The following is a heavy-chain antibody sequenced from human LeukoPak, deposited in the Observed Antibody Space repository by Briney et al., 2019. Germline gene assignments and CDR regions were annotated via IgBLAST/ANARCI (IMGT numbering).Heavy chain of an antibody. J-gene: IGHJ3*02. CDR3: ARGGSRSRRGDDAFDI. Sequence: AAVRVSSTASGYTFTNYAMNWVRQAPGQGLEWMGWISAYNGNTELAQKFQGRVTLATDASTSTAYVELRSLTSDDTAVYFCARGGSRSRRGDDAFDIWGQGTMVTVSS. D-gene: IGHD3-10*01. CDR1: GYTFTNYA. V-gene: IGHV1-18*01. CDR2: ISAYNGNT.